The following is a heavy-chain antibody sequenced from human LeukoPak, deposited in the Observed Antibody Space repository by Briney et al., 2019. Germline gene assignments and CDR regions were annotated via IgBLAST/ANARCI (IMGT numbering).Heavy chain of an antibody. D-gene: IGHD1-26*01. CDR1: DGSINSYY. CDR3: ARLGSYSDH. V-gene: IGHV4-4*09. CDR2: INSSGAT. Sequence: SETLSLTCSVSDGSINSYYWSWIRQPPGKGLEWIGYINSSGATHYNPSLKSRVTTSLDTSKNQCSLKLSSVTAADTAVYYCARLGSYSDHWGQGTLVTVSS. J-gene: IGHJ5*02.